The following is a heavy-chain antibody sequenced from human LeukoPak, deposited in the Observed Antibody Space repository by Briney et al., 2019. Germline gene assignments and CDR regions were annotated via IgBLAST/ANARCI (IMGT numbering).Heavy chain of an antibody. Sequence: TLSLTCTVSGGSISSYYWSWIRQPPGKALEWLDKRYSPSLKSRLTITKDTSKNQVVLTMTNMDPVDTATYYCAHSRQQLTSFDYWGQGTLVTVSS. CDR2: K. CDR3: AHSRQQLTSFDY. CDR1: GGSISSYYW. J-gene: IGHJ4*02. D-gene: IGHD6-13*01. V-gene: IGHV2-5*08.